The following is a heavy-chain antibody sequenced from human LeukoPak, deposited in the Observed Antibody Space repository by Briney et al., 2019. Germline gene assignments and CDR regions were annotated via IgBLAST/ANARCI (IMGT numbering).Heavy chain of an antibody. CDR1: GGSISSGSYY. D-gene: IGHD1-26*01. CDR3: ARGGPAIVGATNSWFDP. V-gene: IGHV4-61*02. J-gene: IGHJ5*02. Sequence: PSETLSLTCTVSGGSISSGSYYWSWIRQPAGKGLEWIGRIYTSGSTNYNPSLKSRVTISVDTSKNQFSLKLSSVTAADTAVYYCARGGPAIVGATNSWFDPWGQGTLVTVSS. CDR2: IYTSGST.